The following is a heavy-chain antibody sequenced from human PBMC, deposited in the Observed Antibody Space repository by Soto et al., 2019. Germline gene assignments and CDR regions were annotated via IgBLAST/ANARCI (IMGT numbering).Heavy chain of an antibody. CDR2: IYYRGST. J-gene: IGHJ6*02. CDR1: RPSIRNLTYY. D-gene: IGHD5-18*01. CDR3: ARRSRYSYGPGYYYGMDV. V-gene: IGHV4-39*01. Sequence: SETLSLTCTVTRPSIRNLTYYWAWIRQPPWKGMEWIGSIYYRGSTHYNQSLKKQDNKYAHTSKNQFSLKLSSVTAADTAVYYCARRSRYSYGPGYYYGMDVWGQGTTVT.